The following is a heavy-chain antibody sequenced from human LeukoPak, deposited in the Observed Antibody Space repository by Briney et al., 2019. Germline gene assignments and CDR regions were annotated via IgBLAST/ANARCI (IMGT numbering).Heavy chain of an antibody. D-gene: IGHD1-1*01. CDR3: ARYNWNDVASALDY. CDR2: INPNSGET. Sequence: ASVKVSCKASGYTLSGYYIHWVRQAPGQGLEWLGWINPNSGETNYAQKFQGGVTLTRDTSISTFYMEVSRLRSDDTAVYFCARYNWNDVASALDYWGQGTLVTVSS. J-gene: IGHJ4*02. V-gene: IGHV1-2*02. CDR1: GYTLSGYY.